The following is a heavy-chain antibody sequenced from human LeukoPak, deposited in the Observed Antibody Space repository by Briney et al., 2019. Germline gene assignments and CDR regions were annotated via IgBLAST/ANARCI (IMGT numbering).Heavy chain of an antibody. V-gene: IGHV4-4*08. J-gene: IGHJ4*02. CDR3: ARDKAHAYGYYFDP. CDR1: GDAISTYY. Sequence: SQTLSLTCTVSGDAISTYYWNWIRQTPGKELEWVGHIASGTTDYNPSLKSRAIISVDTSKNQISLRLTSVTAADTAVYYCARDKAHAYGYYFDPWGPGTQVLVSS. CDR2: IASGTT. D-gene: IGHD3-10*01.